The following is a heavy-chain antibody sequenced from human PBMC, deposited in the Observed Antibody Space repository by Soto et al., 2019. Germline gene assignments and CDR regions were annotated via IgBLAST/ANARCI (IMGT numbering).Heavy chain of an antibody. D-gene: IGHD3-10*01. CDR2: IYYSGST. J-gene: IGHJ4*02. V-gene: IGHV4-59*01. Sequence: SETLSLTCTVSGGSISSYYWSWIRQPPGKGLEWIGYIYYSGSTNYNPSLKSRVTISVDTSKNQFSLKLSSVTAADTAVYYCARAIGPSYYFDYWGQGTLVTVSS. CDR3: ARAIGPSYYFDY. CDR1: GGSISSYY.